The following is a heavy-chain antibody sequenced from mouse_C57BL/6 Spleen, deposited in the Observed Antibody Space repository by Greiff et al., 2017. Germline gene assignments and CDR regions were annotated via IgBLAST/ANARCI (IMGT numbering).Heavy chain of an antibody. V-gene: IGHV1-53*01. CDR2: INPSNGGT. CDR3: ARAIYYDGSSYYYYAMDY. D-gene: IGHD1-1*01. J-gene: IGHJ4*01. Sequence: QVQLQQSGTELVKPGASVKLFCKASGYTFTSYWMHWVKQRPGQGLEWIGNINPSNGGTNYNEKFKSKATLTVVKSSSTAYMQLSSLTSEDSAVYYCARAIYYDGSSYYYYAMDYWGQGTSVTVSS. CDR1: GYTFTSYW.